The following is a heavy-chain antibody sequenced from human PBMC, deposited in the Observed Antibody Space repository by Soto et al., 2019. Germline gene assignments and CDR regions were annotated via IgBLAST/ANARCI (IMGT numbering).Heavy chain of an antibody. V-gene: IGHV1-8*01. D-gene: IGHD4-17*01. CDR2: MNPNSGNT. Sequence: ASVKGSCKASGYTFTSDDINWVRQATGQGLEWMGWMNPNSGNTGYAQKFQGRVTMTRNTSISTAYMELSSLRSEDTAVYYCARVRPYGDYLHYWGQGTLVTVSS. CDR1: GYTFTSDD. J-gene: IGHJ4*02. CDR3: ARVRPYGDYLHY.